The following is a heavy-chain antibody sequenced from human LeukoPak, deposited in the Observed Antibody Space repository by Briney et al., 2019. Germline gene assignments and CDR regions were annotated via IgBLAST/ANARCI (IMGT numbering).Heavy chain of an antibody. V-gene: IGHV4-34*01. J-gene: IGHJ4*02. CDR3: ARHRLIQLWLRSRTEIDY. CDR1: GGSFSGYY. D-gene: IGHD5-18*01. CDR2: INHSGST. Sequence: SETLSLTCAVYGGSFSGYYWSWIRQPPGKGLEWIGEINHSGSTNYNPSLKSRVTISVDTSKNQFSLKLSSVAAADTAVYYCARHRLIQLWLRSRTEIDYWGQGTLVTVSS.